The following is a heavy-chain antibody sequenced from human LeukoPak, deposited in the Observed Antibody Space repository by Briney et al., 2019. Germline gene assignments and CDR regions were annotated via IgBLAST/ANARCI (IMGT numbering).Heavy chain of an antibody. J-gene: IGHJ4*02. D-gene: IGHD3-10*01. Sequence: ASVKVSCKASGYTFTSYDINWVRQATGQGLEWMGWMNPNSGNTGYAQKFQGRVTMTRNTSISTAYMELSSLRSEDTAVYYCARGSYGSGSYWIYYWGQGTLVTVSS. CDR2: MNPNSGNT. CDR1: GYTFTSYD. V-gene: IGHV1-8*01. CDR3: ARGSYGSGSYWIYY.